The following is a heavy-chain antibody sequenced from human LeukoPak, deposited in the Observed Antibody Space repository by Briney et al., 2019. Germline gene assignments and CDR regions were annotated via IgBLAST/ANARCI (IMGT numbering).Heavy chain of an antibody. D-gene: IGHD6-13*01. J-gene: IGHJ4*02. CDR1: GFTFSDSY. CDR2: ISGSGHDI. V-gene: IGHV3-11*04. Sequence: GGSLRLSCAASGFTFSDSYMTWVRQAPGKGVEWVAYISGSGHDINYSDSVKGRFTISRDNAKNSLYLQMNSLRAEDTAVYYCAAGAAAAVDYWGQGTLVTVSS. CDR3: AAGAAAAVDY.